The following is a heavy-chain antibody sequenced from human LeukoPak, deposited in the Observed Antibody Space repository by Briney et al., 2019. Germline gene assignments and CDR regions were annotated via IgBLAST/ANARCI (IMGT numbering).Heavy chain of an antibody. CDR2: INHSGST. V-gene: IGHV4-34*01. J-gene: IGHJ3*02. D-gene: IGHD4-17*01. Sequence: SETLSLTCTVSGGSISSYYWSWIRQPPRKGLEWIGEINHSGSTNYNPSLKSRVTISVDTSKNQFSLKLSSVTAADTAVYYCARVYGDYLDAFDIWGQGTMVTVSS. CDR1: GGSISSYY. CDR3: ARVYGDYLDAFDI.